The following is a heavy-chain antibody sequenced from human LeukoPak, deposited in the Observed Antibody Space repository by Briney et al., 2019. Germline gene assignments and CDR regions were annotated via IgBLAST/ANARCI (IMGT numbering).Heavy chain of an antibody. Sequence: SETLSLTCTVSGGSISSYYWSWIRQPPGKGLEWIGYIYYSGYTNYNPSLKSRVTISVDTSKNQFSLKLSSVTAADTAVYYCARDPGPYAFDIWGQGTMVTVSS. CDR2: IYYSGYT. J-gene: IGHJ3*02. CDR1: GGSISSYY. CDR3: ARDPGPYAFDI. V-gene: IGHV4-59*12.